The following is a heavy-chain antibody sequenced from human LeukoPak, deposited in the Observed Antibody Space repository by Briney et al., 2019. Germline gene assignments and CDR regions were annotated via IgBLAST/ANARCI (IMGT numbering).Heavy chain of an antibody. V-gene: IGHV1-2*02. D-gene: IGHD3-3*01. Sequence: GASVKVSCKASGYTFTGYYMHWVRQAPGQGLEWMGWINPNSGGTNYAQKFQGRVTMTRDTSISTAYMELSRLRSDDTAVYYCARDGAPVGYYDFWSGYYWPYYFDYWGQGTLVTVSS. CDR2: INPNSGGT. J-gene: IGHJ4*02. CDR1: GYTFTGYY. CDR3: ARDGAPVGYYDFWSGYYWPYYFDY.